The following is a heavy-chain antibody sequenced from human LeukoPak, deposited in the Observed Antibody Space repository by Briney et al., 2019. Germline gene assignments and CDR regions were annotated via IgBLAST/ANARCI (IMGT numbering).Heavy chain of an antibody. V-gene: IGHV1-2*06. J-gene: IGHJ2*01. CDR1: GYTFTGSY. CDR2: INPNSGGT. D-gene: IGHD6-6*01. CDR3: AREYSSSPWYFDV. Sequence: GASVKVSCEASGYTFTGSYMHWVRHAPGQGLEWMGRINPNSGGTNYAQKFQGRVTMTRDTSISTAYMELSRLRSDDTAVYYCAREYSSSPWYFDVWGRGTLVTVSS.